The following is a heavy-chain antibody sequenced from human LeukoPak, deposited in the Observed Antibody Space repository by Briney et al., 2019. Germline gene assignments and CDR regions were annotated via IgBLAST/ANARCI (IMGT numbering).Heavy chain of an antibody. Sequence: GGSLRLSCVASRIIVSSNYMTWVRQAPGKGLEWVSVIYSGGSTYYADSVKGRCTISRDNSKNTLYLQMNNLRVEDTAVYYCARDRSWFDPWGQGTPVTVSS. V-gene: IGHV3-66*01. D-gene: IGHD6-19*01. CDR3: ARDRSWFDP. J-gene: IGHJ5*02. CDR2: IYSGGST. CDR1: RIIVSSNY.